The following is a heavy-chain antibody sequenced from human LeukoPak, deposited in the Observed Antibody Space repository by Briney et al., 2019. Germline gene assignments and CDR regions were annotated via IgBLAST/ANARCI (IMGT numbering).Heavy chain of an antibody. Sequence: GGSLRLSCVASGFSLSGYWMYWVRQAPGKGLMYISRNNGDGSTTNYADVVKGRFTMSRDNVKNTLYLQMNSLRVEDTAVYYCARDPRNVGLTPWGQGTLVTVSS. CDR3: ARDPRNVGLTP. V-gene: IGHV3-74*01. CDR2: NNGDGSTT. D-gene: IGHD2-15*01. CDR1: GFSLSGYW. J-gene: IGHJ5*02.